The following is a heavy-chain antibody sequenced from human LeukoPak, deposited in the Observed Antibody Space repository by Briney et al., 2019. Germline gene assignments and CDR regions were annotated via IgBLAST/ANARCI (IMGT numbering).Heavy chain of an antibody. CDR3: ARDRRLGIAVAGTSFIDY. J-gene: IGHJ4*02. V-gene: IGHV3-53*01. CDR2: IYSGGST. Sequence: GGSLRLSCAASGFTVSSNYMSWVRQAPGKGLEWVSVIYSGGSTYYADPVKGRFTISRDNSKNTLYLQMNSLRAEDTAVYYCARDRRLGIAVAGTSFIDYWGQGTLVTVSS. D-gene: IGHD6-19*01. CDR1: GFTVSSNY.